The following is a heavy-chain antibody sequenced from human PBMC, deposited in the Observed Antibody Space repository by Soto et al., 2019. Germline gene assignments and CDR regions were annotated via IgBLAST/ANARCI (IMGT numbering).Heavy chain of an antibody. CDR3: ARVAVAGTRVDY. D-gene: IGHD6-19*01. J-gene: IGHJ4*02. CDR2: IYHSGST. V-gene: IGHV4-4*02. CDR1: GGSISSSNW. Sequence: SETLSLTCAVSGGSISSSNWWSWVRQPPWKGLEWIGEIYHSGSTNYNPSPKSRVTISVDKSKNQFSLKLSSVTAADTAVYYCARVAVAGTRVDYWGQGTLVTVS.